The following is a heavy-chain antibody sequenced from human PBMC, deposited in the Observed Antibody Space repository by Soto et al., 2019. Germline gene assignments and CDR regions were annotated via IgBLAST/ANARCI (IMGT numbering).Heavy chain of an antibody. CDR2: RNQDGSEK. J-gene: IGHJ4*02. V-gene: IGHV3-7*04. D-gene: IGHD3-16*01. CDR3: AGGVGGAV. CDR1: ESTVSRDW. Sequence: EVHLVESGGGLVQTGGSLRLSCAIFESTVSRDWMNWVRQAPGKGLEWVAHRNQDGSEKYYVHSVKGRFTISRDNAKKSLYLQVNCVRTTDTAMYEWAGGVGGAVWGQGTLVTVSS.